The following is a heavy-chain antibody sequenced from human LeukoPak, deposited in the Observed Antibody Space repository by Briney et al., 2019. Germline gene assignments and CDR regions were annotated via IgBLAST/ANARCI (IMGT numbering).Heavy chain of an antibody. Sequence: PGGSLRLSCAASGFTFDHCAMHWVRQAPGRGLECVGRIKSKTYDSTTDYAAPVKGRSTISRDDSKNTMYLQMNSLKPEDTAVYYCTTLRPYIQPRWGQGTMVTVSS. V-gene: IGHV3-15*01. CDR1: GFTFDHCA. D-gene: IGHD5-18*01. CDR2: IKSKTYDSTT. J-gene: IGHJ3*01. CDR3: TTLRPYIQPR.